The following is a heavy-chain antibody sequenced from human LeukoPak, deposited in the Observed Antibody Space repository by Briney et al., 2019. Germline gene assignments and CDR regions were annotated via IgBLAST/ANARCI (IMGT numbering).Heavy chain of an antibody. V-gene: IGHV3-53*01. CDR3: ARARYCSGGSCYHGAFDI. Sequence: GGSLRLSCAASGFTVSSNYMSWVRQAPGKGLEWVSVIYSGGSTYYADSVKGRFTVSRDNSKNTLYLQMNSLRAEDTAVYYCARARYCSGGSCYHGAFDIWGQGTMVTVSS. CDR2: IYSGGST. CDR1: GFTVSSNY. D-gene: IGHD2-15*01. J-gene: IGHJ3*02.